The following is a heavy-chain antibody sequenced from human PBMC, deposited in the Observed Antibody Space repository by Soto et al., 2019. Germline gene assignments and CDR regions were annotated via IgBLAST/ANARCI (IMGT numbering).Heavy chain of an antibody. CDR2: ISYDGSNK. CDR3: ARDEAWIDYYDSSGFSGNWFDP. D-gene: IGHD3-22*01. CDR1: GFTFSSYA. J-gene: IGHJ5*02. Sequence: PGGSLRLSCAASGFTFSSYAMHWVRQAPGKGLEWVAVISYDGSNKYYADSVKGRFTISRDNSKNTLYLQMNSLRAEDTAVYYCARDEAWIDYYDSSGFSGNWFDPWGQGTLVTVS. V-gene: IGHV3-30-3*01.